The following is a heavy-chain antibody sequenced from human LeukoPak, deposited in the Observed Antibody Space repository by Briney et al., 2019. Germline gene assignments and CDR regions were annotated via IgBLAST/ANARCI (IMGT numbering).Heavy chain of an antibody. D-gene: IGHD3-3*01. CDR1: GFTFTTYS. CDR2: ISSTSGHV. V-gene: IGHV3-21*01. J-gene: IGHJ6*03. CDR3: ARPDYDFWSGSPGGHYMDV. Sequence: PGGSLRLSCAASGFTFTTYSMTWVRQAPGKGPEWVSSISSTSGHVYYADSVRGRFTISRDNAKNSLYLQMDSLRAEDTAVYYCARPDYDFWSGSPGGHYMDVWGKGTTVTVSS.